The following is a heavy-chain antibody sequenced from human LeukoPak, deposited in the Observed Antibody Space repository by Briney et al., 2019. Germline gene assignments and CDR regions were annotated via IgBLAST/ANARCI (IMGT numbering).Heavy chain of an antibody. CDR3: GRLFDS. CDR1: GGAIISDNFY. V-gene: IGHV4-39*01. J-gene: IGHJ4*02. CDR2: INYSGTT. Sequence: SETLSLTCTVSGGAIISDNFYWGWVRQPPGKGLEWVGSINYSGTTCYNPSLRSRVSISVDTSRTQFFLRLNSVSAADTAVYYCGRLFDSWGQGILVTVSS.